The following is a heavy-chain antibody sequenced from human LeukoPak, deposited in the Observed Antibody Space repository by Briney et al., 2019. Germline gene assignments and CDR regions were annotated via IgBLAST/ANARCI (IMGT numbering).Heavy chain of an antibody. CDR3: VTDTSMGGLFDY. CDR1: GFTFSSSS. D-gene: IGHD5-18*01. Sequence: GGSLRLSCAASGFTFSSSSMNWVRQAPGKGLEWVSYISSSSNTIYYADSVKGRFTISRDNAKNSLYLQMNSLRDEDTALYYCVTDTSMGGLFDYWGQGTLVTVSS. CDR2: ISSSSNTI. V-gene: IGHV3-48*02. J-gene: IGHJ4*02.